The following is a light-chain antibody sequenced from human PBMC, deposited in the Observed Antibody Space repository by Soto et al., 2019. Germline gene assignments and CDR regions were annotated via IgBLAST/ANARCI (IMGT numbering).Light chain of an antibody. CDR2: DAS. J-gene: IGKJ2*01. Sequence: DIQLTQSPSSLSASVGDRVTITCPASQDIENHLNWYQQKPGKAPKLLIYDASNLETGVPSRFSGTGSGTEFTFTISSLQPEDIATYYCQQYDNRPPAYTFGQGTKLEIK. CDR1: QDIENH. CDR3: QQYDNRPPAYT. V-gene: IGKV1-33*01.